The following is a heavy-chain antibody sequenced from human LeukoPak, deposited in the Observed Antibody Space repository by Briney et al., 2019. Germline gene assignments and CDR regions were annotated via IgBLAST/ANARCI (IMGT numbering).Heavy chain of an antibody. J-gene: IGHJ5*02. Sequence: SETLSLTCSVSGVSIRSRCWTWIRQPPGKGLEWVGYINHSGITNYNPSLKSRVTMSIDTSKGQFSLKLSSVTVADTAVYDCARRTVTQNNRFDPWGQGTLVTVSS. CDR1: GVSIRSRC. CDR2: INHSGIT. D-gene: IGHD4-17*01. CDR3: ARRTVTQNNRFDP. V-gene: IGHV4-59*01.